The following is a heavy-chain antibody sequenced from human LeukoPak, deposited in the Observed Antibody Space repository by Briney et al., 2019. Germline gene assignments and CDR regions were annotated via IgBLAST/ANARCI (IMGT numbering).Heavy chain of an antibody. J-gene: IGHJ4*02. D-gene: IGHD3-3*01. CDR3: ARDGSFGEIIHFDY. V-gene: IGHV3-33*01. CDR1: GFTFSSFG. Sequence: GGSLRLSCAASGFTFSSFGMHWVRQAPGKGLEWVALIWYDGSNKYYVDSVKGRFTISRDNSKNTLYQQMNSLRAEDTAVYYCARDGSFGEIIHFDYWGQGTLVTVSS. CDR2: IWYDGSNK.